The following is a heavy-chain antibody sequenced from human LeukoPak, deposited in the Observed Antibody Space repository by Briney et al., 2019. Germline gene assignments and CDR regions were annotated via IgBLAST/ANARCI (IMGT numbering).Heavy chain of an antibody. J-gene: IGHJ4*02. CDR3: AKDPRVTITVTFYFEY. CDR1: GYTFTSYY. CDR2: INPSGGST. V-gene: IGHV1-46*01. Sequence: ASVKVSCKASGYTFTSYYMHWVRQAPGQGLEWMGIINPSGGSTSYAQKFQGRVTMTRDTSTSTVYMELSSLRSEDTAVYYCAKDPRVTITVTFYFEYWGQGTLVTVSS. D-gene: IGHD4-17*01.